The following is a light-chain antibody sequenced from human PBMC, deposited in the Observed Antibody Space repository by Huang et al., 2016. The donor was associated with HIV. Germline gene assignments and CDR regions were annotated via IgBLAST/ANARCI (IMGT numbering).Light chain of an antibody. CDR2: WAC. CDR1: PSVLHTSDNKNY. V-gene: IGKV4-1*01. J-gene: IGKJ1*01. Sequence: DIVMTQSPDSLAVSLGGRTTISCKSSPSVLHTSDNKNYLAWYQQKTQQPPKLRLYWACTRESGVPDLFSGSGSGTDFTLTISSLQAEDVAVYYCQQYYSTPWTFGQGTKVEI. CDR3: QQYYSTPWT.